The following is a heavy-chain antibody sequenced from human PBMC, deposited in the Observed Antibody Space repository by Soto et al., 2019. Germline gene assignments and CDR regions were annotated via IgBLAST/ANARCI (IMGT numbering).Heavy chain of an antibody. Sequence: ASVKVSCKASGYTFTGYYMHWVRQAPGQGLEWMGWINPNSGGTNYAQKFQGRVTMTRDTSISTAYMELSRLRSDDTAVYYCAKRGVGYYGMDGWGQRPRVTVSS. CDR2: INPNSGGT. V-gene: IGHV1-2*02. CDR1: GYTFTGYY. J-gene: IGHJ6*02. CDR3: AKRGVGYYGMDG.